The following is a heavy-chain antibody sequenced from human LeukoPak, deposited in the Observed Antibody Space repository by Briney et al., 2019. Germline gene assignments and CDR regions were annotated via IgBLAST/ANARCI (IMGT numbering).Heavy chain of an antibody. CDR3: ASSIAVAVNSYDAFDI. CDR1: GGSISSGDYY. D-gene: IGHD6-19*01. J-gene: IGHJ3*02. V-gene: IGHV4-30-4*01. CDR2: IYYSGST. Sequence: SQTLSLTCTVSGGSISSGDYYWSWIRQPPGKGLEWIGYIYYSGSTYYNPSLKSRVTISVDTSKNQFSLKLSSVIAADTAVYYCASSIAVAVNSYDAFDIWGQGTMVTISS.